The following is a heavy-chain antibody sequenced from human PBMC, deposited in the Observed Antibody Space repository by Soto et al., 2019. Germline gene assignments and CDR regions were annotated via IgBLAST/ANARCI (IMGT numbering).Heavy chain of an antibody. CDR2: ISGSGGST. J-gene: IGHJ4*02. CDR1: GFTFSSYA. Sequence: EVQLLESGGGLVQPGGSLRLSCAASGFTFSSYAMSWVRQAPGKGMEWVSAISGSGGSTYYADAVKGRFTISRDNSKNTLYLQMNSRRAEDTAVYYCAKFSLTMVRGATFDYWGQGTLVTVSS. D-gene: IGHD3-10*01. V-gene: IGHV3-23*01. CDR3: AKFSLTMVRGATFDY.